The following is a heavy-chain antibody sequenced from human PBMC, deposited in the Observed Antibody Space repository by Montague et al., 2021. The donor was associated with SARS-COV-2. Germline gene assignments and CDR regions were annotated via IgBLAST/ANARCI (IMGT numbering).Heavy chain of an antibody. CDR3: ARHSVSEDGTFFRSYFDP. V-gene: IGHV4-59*08. J-gene: IGHJ5*02. CDR2: IFYNGYT. CDR1: GGTVRDYY. Sequence: SETLSLTCTVSGGTVRDYYWNWIRQTPGKGLEWIGYIFYNGYTKYNPSLESRVTLSVDTPRNQFFLSLRSVTASDTATYFCARHSVSEDGTFFRSYFDPWGQGARVIVSS. D-gene: IGHD1-1*01.